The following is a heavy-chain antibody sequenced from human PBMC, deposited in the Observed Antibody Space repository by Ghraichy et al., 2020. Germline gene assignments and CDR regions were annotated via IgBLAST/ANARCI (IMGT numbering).Heavy chain of an antibody. CDR2: ISAYNGNT. D-gene: IGHD4-17*01. CDR1: GYTFTSYG. CDR3: ATQVAPTTAIDY. J-gene: IGHJ4*02. V-gene: IGHV1-18*04. Sequence: ASVKVSCKASGYTFTSYGISWVRQAPGQGLEWMGWISAYNGNTNYAQKLQGRVTMTTDTSTSTAYMELRSLRSVDTAVYYCATQVAPTTAIDYWGQGTLVTVSS.